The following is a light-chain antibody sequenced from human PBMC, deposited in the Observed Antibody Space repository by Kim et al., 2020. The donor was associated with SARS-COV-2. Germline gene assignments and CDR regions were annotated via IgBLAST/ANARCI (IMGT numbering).Light chain of an antibody. V-gene: IGLV3-1*01. CDR2: QDT. CDR3: QAWDSGTAVV. J-gene: IGLJ2*01. CDR1: KWGDKC. Sequence: STEQTASITCSGDKWGDKCVFWYQQKPGQSPVLVIYQDTKRPSGIPERFSASNSGNTATLTISGTQATDEADYYCQAWDSGTAVVFGGGTQLTVL.